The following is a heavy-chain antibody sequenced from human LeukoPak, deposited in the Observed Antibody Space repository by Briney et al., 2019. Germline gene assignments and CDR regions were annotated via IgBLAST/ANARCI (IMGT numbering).Heavy chain of an antibody. Sequence: PSETLSLTCTVSGDSINSLDLWSWVRQPPGKGLEWIGEMYLSGTTHSNPSVKSRVIISVDTSKNQFSLKLSSVTAADTAVYYCASGYGSSGRFDYWGQGTLVTVSS. V-gene: IGHV4-4*02. CDR2: MYLSGTT. CDR3: ASGYGSSGRFDY. CDR1: GDSINSLDL. D-gene: IGHD3-10*01. J-gene: IGHJ4*02.